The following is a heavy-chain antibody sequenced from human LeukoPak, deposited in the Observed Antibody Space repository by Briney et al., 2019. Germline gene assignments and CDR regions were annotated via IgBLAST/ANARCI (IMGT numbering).Heavy chain of an antibody. D-gene: IGHD2-2*01. J-gene: IGHJ4*02. V-gene: IGHV4-34*01. CDR1: GGSFSGYY. CDR3: ARGNVVPAAI. Sequence: SETLSLTCAVYGGSFSGYYWSWIRQPPGKGLEWIGENNHSGSTNYNPSLKSRVTISVDTSKNQFSLKLSSVTAADTAVYYCARGNVVPAAIWGQGTLVTVSS. CDR2: NNHSGST.